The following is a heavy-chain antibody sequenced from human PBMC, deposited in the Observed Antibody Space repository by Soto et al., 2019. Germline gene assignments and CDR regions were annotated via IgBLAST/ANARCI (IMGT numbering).Heavy chain of an antibody. CDR3: ARDVGYNFWSGYLINWFDP. CDR2: INPSNGKT. J-gene: IGHJ5*02. D-gene: IGHD3-3*01. CDR1: RYTFTTYY. V-gene: IGHV1-46*01. Sequence: ASVKVSCKTSRYTFTTYYMHWVRQAPGQGLEWMGIINPSNGKTSYAQKFQGRITMTREMSTSTVYMELSSLRSEDTALYYCARDVGYNFWSGYLINWFDPWGQGAQVSLCS.